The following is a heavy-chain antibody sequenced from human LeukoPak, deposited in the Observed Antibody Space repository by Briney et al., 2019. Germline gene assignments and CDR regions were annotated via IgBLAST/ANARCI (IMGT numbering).Heavy chain of an antibody. V-gene: IGHV3-48*01. D-gene: IGHD3-16*02. CDR3: ASGYRSGPICA. CDR1: GFSFSIYG. CDR2: ITASGSNS. J-gene: IGHJ4*02. Sequence: PGGSLRLSCAASGFSFSIYGISWVRQAPGKGLEWVSYITASGSNSYHADSVKGRFSNSRDNSKNSLYLQMNSLRAEDTAMYFCASGYRSGPICAWGQGTLVTVSS.